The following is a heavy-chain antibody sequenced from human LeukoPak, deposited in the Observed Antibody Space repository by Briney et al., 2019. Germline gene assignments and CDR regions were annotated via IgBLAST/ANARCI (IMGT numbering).Heavy chain of an antibody. D-gene: IGHD1-14*01. CDR1: GFTFSTYW. Sequence: PGGSLRLSCAASGFTFSTYWMHWVRQTPGKGLVWVSRIRNDGTTTNYADSVKGRFTISRHNAKNTLYLQMNSLRAEDTAVYYCVRLYKIEGADLWGRGTLVTVSS. J-gene: IGHJ2*01. V-gene: IGHV3-74*01. CDR3: VRLYKIEGADL. CDR2: IRNDGTTT.